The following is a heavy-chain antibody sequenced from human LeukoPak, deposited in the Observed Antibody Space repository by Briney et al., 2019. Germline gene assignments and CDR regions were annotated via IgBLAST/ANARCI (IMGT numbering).Heavy chain of an antibody. CDR3: ARGRLRQWLVHDAFDI. D-gene: IGHD6-19*01. CDR2: IYYSGST. V-gene: IGHV4-39*07. Sequence: SETLSLTCTVSGGSISSSSYYWGWIRQPPGKGLEWIGSIYYSGSTYYNLSLNSRVSISVDTSKNQFSLKLTSVTAADTAVYYCARGRLRQWLVHDAFDIWGQGTMVTVSS. CDR1: GGSISSSSYY. J-gene: IGHJ3*02.